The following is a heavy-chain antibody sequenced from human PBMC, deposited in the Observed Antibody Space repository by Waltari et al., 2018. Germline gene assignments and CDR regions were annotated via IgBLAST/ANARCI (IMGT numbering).Heavy chain of an antibody. Sequence: QVQLVQSGAEVKKPGASVKVPCKASGYTFTNYEINWVRQATGQGLEWMGWMHPNSGYTGYAQKFQGRVTMTRDTSTTTAYMELSSLRSEDTAVYYCARRILYDFWSGHYYGMDVWGQGTTVIVAS. CDR3: ARRILYDFWSGHYYGMDV. J-gene: IGHJ6*02. V-gene: IGHV1-8*01. CDR1: GYTFTNYE. CDR2: MHPNSGYT. D-gene: IGHD3-3*01.